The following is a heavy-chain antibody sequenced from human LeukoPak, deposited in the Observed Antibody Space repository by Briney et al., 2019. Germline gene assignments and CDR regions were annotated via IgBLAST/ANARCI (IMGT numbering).Heavy chain of an antibody. Sequence: SETLSLTCTVSGGSISSSNYYWAWIRQPPGKGLEWIGTIFFSGSTYYSPSLRSRVTISVDTSKNQFSLRLTSVTAADTALYYCARYCSSTSCWGYFDYWGQGTLVTVSS. CDR1: GGSISSSNYY. J-gene: IGHJ4*02. D-gene: IGHD2-2*01. CDR2: IFFSGST. V-gene: IGHV4-39*07. CDR3: ARYCSSTSCWGYFDY.